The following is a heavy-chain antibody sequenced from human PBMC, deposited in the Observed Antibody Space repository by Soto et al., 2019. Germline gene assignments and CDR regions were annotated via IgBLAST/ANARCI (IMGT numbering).Heavy chain of an antibody. V-gene: IGHV4-61*03. CDR2: VYSSGST. CDR1: GASVSSGTYF. CDR3: ARAPRTAFGGGDY. Sequence: QVQLQESGPGLVKPSETLSLTCTVSGASVSSGTYFWSWIRLPPGKGLEWIAYVYSSGSTNYNPSLKSRVTISVDTSKNHFSLNLSSVTAADRALYYCARAPRTAFGGGDYWGQGILVTVSS. J-gene: IGHJ4*02. D-gene: IGHD3-16*01.